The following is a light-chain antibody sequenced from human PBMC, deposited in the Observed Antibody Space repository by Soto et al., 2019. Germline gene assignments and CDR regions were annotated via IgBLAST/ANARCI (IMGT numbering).Light chain of an antibody. V-gene: IGKV1-39*01. CDR1: QSIAGY. CDR3: QQSYSTPPHT. J-gene: IGKJ2*01. CDR2: ATS. Sequence: DIPMTQSPSSLSASVGDRVTITCRASQSIAGYLNWYQHKPEKAPKLLIYATSSLQSGVPSRFSGSGAGTDFTLTISSLQPEDFATYYCQQSYSTPPHTFGQGTKLEI.